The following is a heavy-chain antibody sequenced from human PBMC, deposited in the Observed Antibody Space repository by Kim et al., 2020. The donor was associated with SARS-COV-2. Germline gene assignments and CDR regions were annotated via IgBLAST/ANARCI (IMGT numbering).Heavy chain of an antibody. D-gene: IGHD3-10*01. Sequence: NYNPTLKSRVTISVDTSKNQFSLKLSSVTAADTAVYYCARLFDYYYGMDVWGQGTTVTVSS. CDR3: ARLFDYYYGMDV. V-gene: IGHV4-59*01. J-gene: IGHJ6*02.